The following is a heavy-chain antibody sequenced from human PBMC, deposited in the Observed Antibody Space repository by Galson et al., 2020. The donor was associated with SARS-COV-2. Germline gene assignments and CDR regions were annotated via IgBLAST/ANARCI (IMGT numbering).Heavy chain of an antibody. Sequence: SETLSLTCTVSGGSINSETYYWTWIRQPAGQGLEWIGRVFTTGGTNYNPSLKSRVTISVDTSNKQFSLKLTSMTAADTAVYYCARGRRSCSSASCSHYYYHGMDVWGQGTTVTVSS. J-gene: IGHJ6*02. CDR3: ARGRRSCSSASCSHYYYHGMDV. CDR2: VFTTGGT. V-gene: IGHV4-61*02. CDR1: GGSINSETYY. D-gene: IGHD2-2*01.